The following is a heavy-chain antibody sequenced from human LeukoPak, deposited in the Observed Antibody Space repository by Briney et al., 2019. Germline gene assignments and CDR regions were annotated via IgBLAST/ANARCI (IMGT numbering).Heavy chain of an antibody. Sequence: GGSLRLSCAASGFMFSNYAMSWVRQVPGKGLEWVSAMSGSGDSTHYADSVKGRFTISRDNSKSTLFLQMTSLRAEDTAIYYCAKGGHVTSAATFDYWGQGTLVTVSS. V-gene: IGHV3-23*01. CDR1: GFMFSNYA. CDR2: MSGSGDST. D-gene: IGHD2-2*01. J-gene: IGHJ4*02. CDR3: AKGGHVTSAATFDY.